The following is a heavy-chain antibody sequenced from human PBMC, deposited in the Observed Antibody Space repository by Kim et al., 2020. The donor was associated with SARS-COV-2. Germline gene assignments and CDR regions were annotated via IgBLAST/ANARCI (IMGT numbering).Heavy chain of an antibody. CDR3: ARDRGLSSSWYRLDYYYGMDV. CDR1: GYTFTSYG. V-gene: IGHV1-18*01. CDR2: ISAYNGNT. J-gene: IGHJ6*02. D-gene: IGHD6-13*01. Sequence: ASVKVSCKASGYTFTSYGISWVRQAPGQGLEWMGWISAYNGNTNYAQKLQGRVTMTTDTSTSTAYMELRSLRSDDTAVYYCARDRGLSSSWYRLDYYYGMDVWGQGTTVTVSS.